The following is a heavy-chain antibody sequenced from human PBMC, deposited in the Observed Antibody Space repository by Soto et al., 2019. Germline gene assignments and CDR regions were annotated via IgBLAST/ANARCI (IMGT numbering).Heavy chain of an antibody. CDR3: ASLTPTTPSEYFQH. V-gene: IGHV4-31*03. CDR2: IYYSGST. D-gene: IGHD3-9*01. Sequence: PSETLSLTCTVSGGSISSGGYYWSWIRQHPGEGLEWIGYIYYSGSTYYNPSLKSRVTISVDTSKNQFSLKLSSVTAADTAVYYCASLTPTTPSEYFQHWGQGTLVTVSS. CDR1: GGSISSGGYY. J-gene: IGHJ1*01.